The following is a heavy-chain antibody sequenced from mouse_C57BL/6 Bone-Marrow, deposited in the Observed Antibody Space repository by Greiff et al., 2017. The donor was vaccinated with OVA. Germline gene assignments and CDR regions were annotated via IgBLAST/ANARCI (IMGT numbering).Heavy chain of an antibody. D-gene: IGHD1-1*01. CDR2: IRSKSNNYAT. CDR3: VRQGTTVRDWYFDV. CDR1: GFSFNTYA. Sequence: EVQGVESGGGLVQPKGSLKLSCAASGFSFNTYAMNWVRQAPGKGLEWVARIRSKSNNYATYYADSVKDRFTISRDDSESMLYLQMNNLKTEDTAMYYCVRQGTTVRDWYFDVWGTGTTVTVSS. V-gene: IGHV10-1*01. J-gene: IGHJ1*03.